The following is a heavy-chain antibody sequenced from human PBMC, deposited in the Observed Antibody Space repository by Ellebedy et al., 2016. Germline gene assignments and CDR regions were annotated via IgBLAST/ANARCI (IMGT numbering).Heavy chain of an antibody. D-gene: IGHD6-13*01. CDR3: ARVRSGSPYYFDY. CDR1: GGSLNGGY. J-gene: IGHJ4*02. Sequence: SETLSLTCVVYGGSLNGGYWSWVRQSPGKGLEWIGEINPSRRINYNPSLKSRLTISVDMSKNHFSLRLTSVTAADTAVYYCARVRSGSPYYFDYWGQGSLVTVSS. V-gene: IGHV4-34*01. CDR2: INPSRRI.